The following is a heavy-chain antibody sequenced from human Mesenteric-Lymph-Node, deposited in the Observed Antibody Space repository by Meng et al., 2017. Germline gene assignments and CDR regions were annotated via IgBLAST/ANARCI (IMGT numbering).Heavy chain of an antibody. V-gene: IGHV1-69*06. J-gene: IGHJ6*02. CDR2: IIPIFGTA. CDR3: ARGIAVAGTSYYYYGMDV. D-gene: IGHD6-19*01. Sequence: SVKVSCKTSGGSFSSYAISWVRQAPGQGLEWMGGIIPIFGTANYAQKFQGRVTITADKSTSTAYMELNSLRSEDTAVYYCARGIAVAGTSYYYYGMDVWGQGTTVTVSS. CDR1: GGSFSSYA.